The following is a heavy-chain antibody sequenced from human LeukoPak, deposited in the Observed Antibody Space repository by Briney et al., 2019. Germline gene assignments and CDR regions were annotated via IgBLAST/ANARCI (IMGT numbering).Heavy chain of an antibody. CDR3: ARDRWDYYDSSGPFDY. Sequence: GASVKVSCKASGYTFTGYYMLWVRQAPGQGLEWMGRINPNSGGTNYAQKFQGRVTMTRDTSISTAYMELSRLRSDDTAVYYCARDRWDYYDSSGPFDYWGQGTLVTVSS. D-gene: IGHD3-22*01. J-gene: IGHJ4*02. CDR1: GYTFTGYY. CDR2: INPNSGGT. V-gene: IGHV1-2*06.